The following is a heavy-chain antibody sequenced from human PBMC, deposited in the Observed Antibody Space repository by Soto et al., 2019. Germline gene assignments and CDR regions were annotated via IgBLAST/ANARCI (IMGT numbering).Heavy chain of an antibody. CDR2: IYYSGST. D-gene: IGHD4-17*01. Sequence: PSETLSLTCTVSGGSISSYYWSWIRQPPGKGLEWIGYIYYSGSTNYNPSLKSRVTISVDTSKNQFSLKLSSVTAADTAVYYCARGSAYGDLYSLSYYYYGMDVWGQGTTVTVSS. J-gene: IGHJ6*02. CDR3: ARGSAYGDLYSLSYYYYGMDV. CDR1: GGSISSYY. V-gene: IGHV4-59*01.